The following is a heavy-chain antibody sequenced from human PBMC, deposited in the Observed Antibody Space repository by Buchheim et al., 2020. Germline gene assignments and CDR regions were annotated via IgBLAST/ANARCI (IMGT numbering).Heavy chain of an antibody. CDR3: TRRRATYGVVDL. J-gene: IGHJ5*02. CDR2: ISDDSGST. CDR1: DFTFSYYT. V-gene: IGHV3-23*01. D-gene: IGHD3-10*01. Sequence: EGQLLESGGGLVQPGGSLRLSCAASDFTFSYYTMSWVRQTPGKGPEWVSVISDDSGSTYYADSVKGRFTISRDNSKSRLYLQMNSLTVDDTAVYFCTRRRATYGVVDLWGQGTL.